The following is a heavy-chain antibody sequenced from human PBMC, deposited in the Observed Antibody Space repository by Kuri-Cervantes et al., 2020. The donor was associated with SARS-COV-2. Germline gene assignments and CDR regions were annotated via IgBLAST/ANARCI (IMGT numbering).Heavy chain of an antibody. CDR1: GFTFTIYA. CDR3: ARDSPRRAVTIRYYYYYYMDV. Sequence: GESLKISCAASGFTFTIYAMNWVRQAPGKGLEWVSGISGSGGSTYYADSVKGRFTISRDNPKNTLYLQMNSLRAEDTAVYYCARDSPRRAVTIRYYYYYYMDVWGKGTTVTVSS. CDR2: ISGSGGST. V-gene: IGHV3-23*01. D-gene: IGHD4-17*01. J-gene: IGHJ6*03.